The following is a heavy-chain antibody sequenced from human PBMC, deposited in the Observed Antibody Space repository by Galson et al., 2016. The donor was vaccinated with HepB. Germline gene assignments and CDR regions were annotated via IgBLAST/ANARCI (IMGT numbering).Heavy chain of an antibody. J-gene: IGHJ4*02. D-gene: IGHD5-18*01. CDR1: GDSVSSNVAT. Sequence: CAISGDSVSSNVATWHWIRQSPSRGLEWLGRTYYRSKWYNDYAVSVKSRITINPDTSKNQFSLHLNSVTPEDTAVYYCARGGGPLGTAMVVAHFDYWGQGTLVTVSS. CDR3: ARGGGPLGTAMVVAHFDY. V-gene: IGHV6-1*01. CDR2: TYYRSKWYN.